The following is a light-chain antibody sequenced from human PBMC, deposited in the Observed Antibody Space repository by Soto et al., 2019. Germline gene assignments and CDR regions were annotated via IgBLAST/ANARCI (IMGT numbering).Light chain of an antibody. V-gene: IGKV3-20*01. CDR2: GAS. J-gene: IGKJ1*01. Sequence: EIVLTQSPCTLSLSPGERATLSCRASQIVSSSYLAWYQQKPGQAPRLLIYGASSRATGIPDRFSGSGSGTDFTLTISRLEPEDFAVYYCQQYGSSRTFGQGTKVDIK. CDR1: QIVSSSY. CDR3: QQYGSSRT.